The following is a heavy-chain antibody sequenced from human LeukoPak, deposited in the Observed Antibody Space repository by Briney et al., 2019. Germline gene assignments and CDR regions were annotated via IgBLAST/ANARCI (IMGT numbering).Heavy chain of an antibody. CDR3: ARYSGSYYYPPAWDL. D-gene: IGHD1-26*01. J-gene: IGHJ4*02. CDR2: TSTSGGSA. Sequence: GGPLRLSCAASGFTFSSYAMSWVRQAPGKGLEWVSATSTSGGSAYYADSVKGRFTISRDNSKNTLYLQMDSLRADDTAVYYCARYSGSYYYPPAWDLWGQGTLVTVSS. V-gene: IGHV3-23*01. CDR1: GFTFSSYA.